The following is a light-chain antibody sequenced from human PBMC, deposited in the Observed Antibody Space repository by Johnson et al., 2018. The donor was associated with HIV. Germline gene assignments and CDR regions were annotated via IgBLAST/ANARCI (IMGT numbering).Light chain of an antibody. CDR2: DNN. CDR3: GTWDSSLGAYYV. V-gene: IGLV1-51*01. Sequence: QSALTQPPSVSAAPGQKVTISCSGSSSNIGNNYVSWYQQLPGTAPKLLIYDNNKRPSGIPDRFSGSKSGTSATLGITGLQTGDEADYYCGTWDSSLGAYYVVGTGTKVTVL. J-gene: IGLJ1*01. CDR1: SSNIGNNY.